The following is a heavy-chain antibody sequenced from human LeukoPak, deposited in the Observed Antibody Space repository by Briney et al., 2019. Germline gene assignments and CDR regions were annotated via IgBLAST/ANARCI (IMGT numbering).Heavy chain of an antibody. CDR2: IHPNSGDT. J-gene: IGHJ5*02. D-gene: IGHD4-17*01. Sequence: ASVKVSCKASGYTLTDYYMHWVRQAPGQGLERMGWIHPNSGDTKSAQRFQGRVTMTRDTSISTAYMELTRLTSDDTAVYYCASYYGHYTRNWMDTWGQGTLVTVSS. CDR1: GYTLTDYY. V-gene: IGHV1-2*02. CDR3: ASYYGHYTRNWMDT.